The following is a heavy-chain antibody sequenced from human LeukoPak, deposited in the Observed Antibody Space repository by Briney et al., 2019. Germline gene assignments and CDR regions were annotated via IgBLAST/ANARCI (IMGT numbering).Heavy chain of an antibody. CDR1: GYTFTSYD. V-gene: IGHV1-69*06. CDR2: IIPIFGTA. D-gene: IGHD4-23*01. CDR3: ARGGYGGNRGFGYYYYMDV. Sequence: SVKVSCKASGYTFTSYDINWVRQATGQGLEWMGGIIPIFGTANYAQKFQGRVTITADKSTSTAYMELSSLRSEDTAVYYCARGGYGGNRGFGYYYYMDVWGKGTTVTVSS. J-gene: IGHJ6*03.